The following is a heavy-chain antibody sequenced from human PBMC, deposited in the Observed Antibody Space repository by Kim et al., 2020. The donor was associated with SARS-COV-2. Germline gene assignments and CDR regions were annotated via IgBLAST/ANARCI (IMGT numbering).Heavy chain of an antibody. CDR3: ASDLYGVLDY. V-gene: IGHV1-69*01. Sequence: TANCAQKFQGRVTITADESTSTAYMELSSLRSEDTAVYYCASDLYGVLDYWGQGTLVTVSS. J-gene: IGHJ4*02. CDR2: TA. D-gene: IGHD4-17*01.